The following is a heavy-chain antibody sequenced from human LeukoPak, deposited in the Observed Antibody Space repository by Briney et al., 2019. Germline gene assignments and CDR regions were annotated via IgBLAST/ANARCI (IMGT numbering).Heavy chain of an antibody. CDR3: ARESEETDFDY. D-gene: IGHD2-21*02. J-gene: IGHJ4*02. V-gene: IGHV4-34*01. CDR1: GGSFSGYY. Sequence: PSETLSLTCAVYGGSFSGYYWSWIRQPPGKGPEWIGEINHSGNTRYNPSLKSRVSMSADTSKNQFSLKVRSVTAADTAVYYCARESEETDFDYWGQGTLVTVSS. CDR2: INHSGNT.